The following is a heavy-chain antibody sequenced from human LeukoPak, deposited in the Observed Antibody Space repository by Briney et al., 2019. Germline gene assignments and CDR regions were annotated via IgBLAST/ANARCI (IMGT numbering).Heavy chain of an antibody. V-gene: IGHV4-39*07. Sequence: PSETLSLTCTVSGGSISSSSYYWGWIRQPPGKGLEWIGSIYYSGSTYYNPSLKSRVTISVDTSKNQFSLKLSSVTAADTAVYYCARGAVVAAAKMFDPWGQGTLVTVSS. CDR2: IYYSGST. CDR1: GGSISSSSYY. CDR3: ARGAVVAAAKMFDP. D-gene: IGHD2-15*01. J-gene: IGHJ5*02.